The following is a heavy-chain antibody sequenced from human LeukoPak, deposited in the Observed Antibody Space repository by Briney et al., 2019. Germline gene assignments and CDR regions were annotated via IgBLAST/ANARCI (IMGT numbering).Heavy chain of an antibody. J-gene: IGHJ5*02. V-gene: IGHV1-2*02. D-gene: IGHD2-15*01. Sequence: ASVKVSCKASGYTFTGYYMHWVRQAPGQGLEWMGWINPGSGGTRSAQKFQGRVTMTRDTSIGTAYMELSRLRSDETVVYYCARGARVDATAGGWFDTWGQGTLVTVTS. CDR2: INPGSGGT. CDR3: ARGARVDATAGGWFDT. CDR1: GYTFTGYY.